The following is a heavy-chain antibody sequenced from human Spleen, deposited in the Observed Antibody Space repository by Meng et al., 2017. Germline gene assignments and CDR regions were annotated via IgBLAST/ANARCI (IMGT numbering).Heavy chain of an antibody. CDR2: IIPILGIA. D-gene: IGHD2-15*01. Sequence: SVTVSCKASGYTFTGYYMHWVRQAPGQGLEWMGRIIPILGIANYAQKFQGRVTITADKSTSTAYMELSSLRSEDTAVYYCARDVARASSNWFDPWGQGTLVTVSS. V-gene: IGHV1-69*04. J-gene: IGHJ5*02. CDR3: ARDVARASSNWFDP. CDR1: GYTFTGYY.